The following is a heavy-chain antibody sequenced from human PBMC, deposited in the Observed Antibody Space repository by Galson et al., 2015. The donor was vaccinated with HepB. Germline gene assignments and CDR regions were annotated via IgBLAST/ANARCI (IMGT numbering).Heavy chain of an antibody. CDR2: ISYDGVET. V-gene: IGHV3-30*18. CDR1: GFTFSDYG. Sequence: SLRLSCAASGFTFSDYGMHWVRRAPGKGLEWVAVISYDGVETHYGDAVKSRFIISRDNLKNTLVLQMNSLRAEDTAVYYCAKDQSYYLDSSGFDYWGPGTQVTVSS. CDR3: AKDQSYYLDSSGFDY. D-gene: IGHD3-22*01. J-gene: IGHJ4*02.